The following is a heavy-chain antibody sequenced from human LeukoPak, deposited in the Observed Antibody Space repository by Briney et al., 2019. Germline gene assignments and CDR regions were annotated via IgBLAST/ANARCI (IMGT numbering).Heavy chain of an antibody. CDR1: DYIFNAYA. J-gene: IGHJ4*02. Sequence: ASVKVSCKASDYIFNAYAFSWVRQAPRQGLEWMGWISAYSGNTNYAQKFQGRVTMTTDTSTSTTYMELRSLRFDDTAIYYCARGLHHVDNGWYGSGYWGQGTLVTVSS. CDR3: ARGLHHVDNGWYGSGY. V-gene: IGHV1-18*01. D-gene: IGHD6-19*01. CDR2: ISAYSGNT.